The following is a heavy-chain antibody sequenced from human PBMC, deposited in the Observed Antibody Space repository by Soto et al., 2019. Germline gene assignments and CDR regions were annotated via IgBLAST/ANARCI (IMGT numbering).Heavy chain of an antibody. CDR3: ARGGRGNYDILTGSEPNNWFDP. Sequence: ASVKVSCKASGYTFTSYGISWVRQAPGQGLEWMGWISAYNGNTNYAQKLQGRVTMTTDTSTSTAYMELRSLRSDDTAVYYCARGGRGNYDILTGSEPNNWFDPWGQGTLVTVSS. D-gene: IGHD3-9*01. V-gene: IGHV1-18*01. CDR1: GYTFTSYG. J-gene: IGHJ5*02. CDR2: ISAYNGNT.